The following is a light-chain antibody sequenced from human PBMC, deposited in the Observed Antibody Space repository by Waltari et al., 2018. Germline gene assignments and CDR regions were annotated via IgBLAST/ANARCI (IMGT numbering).Light chain of an antibody. CDR3: AAWDDSLSGLV. CDR2: KNN. Sequence: QSVLTQPPSASGTHGQKVTISCNGSSSNIGSNYVYWYQQFPGTAPKLLIFKNNQRPSGVPDRFSDSKSGTSASLAINGLRSEDEADYYCAAWDDSLSGLVLGGGTKVTVL. V-gene: IGLV1-47*01. CDR1: SSNIGSNY. J-gene: IGLJ3*02.